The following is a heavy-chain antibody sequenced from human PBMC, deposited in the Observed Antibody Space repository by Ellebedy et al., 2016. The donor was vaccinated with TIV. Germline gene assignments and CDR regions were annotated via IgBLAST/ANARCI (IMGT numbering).Heavy chain of an antibody. J-gene: IGHJ6*02. Sequence: AASVKVSCKASGYTFTGYYMHWVRQPPGQGLEWMGWINPNSGGTNYAQKFQGRVTMTRDTSISTAYMELSRLRSDDTAVYYCARDRPLTTVTTNYYYGMDVWGQGTTVTVSS. CDR2: INPNSGGT. CDR3: ARDRPLTTVTTNYYYGMDV. V-gene: IGHV1-2*02. CDR1: GYTFTGYY. D-gene: IGHD4-17*01.